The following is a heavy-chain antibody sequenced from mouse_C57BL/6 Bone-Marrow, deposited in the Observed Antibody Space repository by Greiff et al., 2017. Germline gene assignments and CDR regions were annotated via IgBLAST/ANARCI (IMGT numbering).Heavy chain of an antibody. V-gene: IGHV1-54*01. D-gene: IGHD1-1*01. Sequence: QVQLQQSGAELVRPGTSVKVSCKASGYAFTNYLIEWVKQRPGQGLEWIGVINPGSGGTNYNEKFKGKATLTADKSSSTAYMQLSSLTSEDSAVYFCARDERGITTVVADSYAMDYWGQGTSVTVSS. CDR2: INPGSGGT. J-gene: IGHJ4*01. CDR3: ARDERGITTVVADSYAMDY. CDR1: GYAFTNYL.